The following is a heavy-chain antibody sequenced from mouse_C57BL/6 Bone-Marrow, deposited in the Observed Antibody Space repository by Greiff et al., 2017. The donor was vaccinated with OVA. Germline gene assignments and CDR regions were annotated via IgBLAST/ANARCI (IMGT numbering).Heavy chain of an antibody. Sequence: DVMLVESGGGLVQPKGSLKLSCAASGFSFNTYAMNWVRQAPGKGLEWVARIRSKSNNYATYYADSVKDRFTISRDDSESMLYLQMNNLKTEDTAMYYCVRNYGGYFDVWGTGTTVTVSS. J-gene: IGHJ1*03. CDR3: VRNYGGYFDV. CDR1: GFSFNTYA. V-gene: IGHV10-1*01. D-gene: IGHD1-1*01. CDR2: IRSKSNNYAT.